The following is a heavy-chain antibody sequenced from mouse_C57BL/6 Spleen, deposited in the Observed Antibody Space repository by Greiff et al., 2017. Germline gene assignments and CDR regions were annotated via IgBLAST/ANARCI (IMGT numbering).Heavy chain of an antibody. CDR3: ARSGWDDY. CDR2: IDPSDSYT. J-gene: IGHJ2*01. D-gene: IGHD4-1*01. V-gene: IGHV1-50*01. CDR1: GYTFTSYW. Sequence: VQLQQPGAELVKPGASVKLSCKASGYTFTSYWMQWVKQRPGQGLEWIGEIDPSDSYTNYNQKFKGKATLTVDTSSSTAYMQLSSLTSEDSAVXCYARSGWDDYWGQGTTLTVSS.